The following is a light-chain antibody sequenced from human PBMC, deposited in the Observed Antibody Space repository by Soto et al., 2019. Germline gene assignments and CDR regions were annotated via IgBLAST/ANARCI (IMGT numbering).Light chain of an antibody. Sequence: QSALTQPASVSGSPGQSITISCTGTSSDIGRYNLVSWYQQHPGRPPKLMIYEATKRPSGVSNRFSGSKSGNTASLTISGLQAEDEPDYYCSLYASTNTFMFGGGTKVTVL. CDR2: EAT. CDR3: SLYASTNTFM. J-gene: IGLJ3*02. CDR1: SSDIGRYNL. V-gene: IGLV2-23*02.